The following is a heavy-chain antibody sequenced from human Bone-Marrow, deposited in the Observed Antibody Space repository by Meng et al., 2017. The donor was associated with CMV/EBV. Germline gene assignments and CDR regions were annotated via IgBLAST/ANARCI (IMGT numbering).Heavy chain of an antibody. J-gene: IGHJ4*02. CDR1: GFTFSSYS. Sequence: GECLKISCAASGFTFSSYSMNWVRQAPGKGLEWVSSISSSSSYIYYADSVKGRFTISRDNAKNSLYLQMNSLRAEDTAVYYCAREYWPHNQREWDYWGQGTLVTVSS. V-gene: IGHV3-21*01. D-gene: IGHD2-8*02. CDR2: ISSSSSYI. CDR3: AREYWPHNQREWDY.